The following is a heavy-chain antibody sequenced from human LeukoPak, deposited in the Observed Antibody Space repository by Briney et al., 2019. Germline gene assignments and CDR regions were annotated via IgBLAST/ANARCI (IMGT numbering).Heavy chain of an antibody. J-gene: IGHJ4*02. Sequence: ASVKVSCKASAYTFSSYGIHWVRQAPGQGPAWMGWISAYNGNRDYALKFQGRVTIATDTSTNTAQMELRSLRSDDTAVYYCARGPSHYFGAGSAPKDFDYWGQGTLVIVSS. CDR1: AYTFSSYG. CDR2: ISAYNGNR. CDR3: ARGPSHYFGAGSAPKDFDY. V-gene: IGHV1-18*01. D-gene: IGHD3-10*01.